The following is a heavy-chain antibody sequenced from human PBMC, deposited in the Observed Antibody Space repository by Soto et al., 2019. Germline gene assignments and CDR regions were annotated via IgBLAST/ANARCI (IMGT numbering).Heavy chain of an antibody. Sequence: QLQLQESGPGLVKPSETLSLTCTVSGGSISSSSYYWGWIRQPPGKGLEWIGSIYYSGSTYYNPSLKGRVTISVDTSKNQFSLKLSSGTAADTAVYYCARRSGSYEATDDYWCQGTLVTVSS. CDR1: GGSISSSSYY. J-gene: IGHJ4*02. V-gene: IGHV4-39*01. CDR2: IYYSGST. CDR3: ARRSGSYEATDDY. D-gene: IGHD1-26*01.